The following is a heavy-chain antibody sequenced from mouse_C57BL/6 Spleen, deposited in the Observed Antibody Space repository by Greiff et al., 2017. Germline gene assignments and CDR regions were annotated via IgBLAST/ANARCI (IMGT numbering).Heavy chain of an antibody. D-gene: IGHD2-4*01. V-gene: IGHV1-50*01. CDR3: ARRDDYLDY. CDR2: IDPSDSYT. CDR1: GYTFTSYW. J-gene: IGHJ2*01. Sequence: VQLQQPGAELVKPGASVKLSCKASGYTFTSYWMQWVKQRPGQGLEWIGEIDPSDSYTNYNQKFKGKATLTVDTSSSTAYMHLSSLTSEDSAVYYCARRDDYLDYWGQGTTLTVSS.